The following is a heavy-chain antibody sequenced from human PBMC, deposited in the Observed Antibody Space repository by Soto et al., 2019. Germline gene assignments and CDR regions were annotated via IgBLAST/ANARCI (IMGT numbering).Heavy chain of an antibody. Sequence: QVTLKESGPTLVRPTQPLTLTCTFSGFSLTTDGLGVGWVRQPPGKALEWLALIYWFGDKRYNPSLRSRLTITKDTSKNQVVLTMTDMDPVDTATYYCVHRPGYFDTNPYVWGQGILITVSS. CDR3: VHRPGYFDTNPYV. D-gene: IGHD3-22*01. CDR2: IYWFGDK. J-gene: IGHJ4*02. CDR1: GFSLTTDGLG. V-gene: IGHV2-5*01.